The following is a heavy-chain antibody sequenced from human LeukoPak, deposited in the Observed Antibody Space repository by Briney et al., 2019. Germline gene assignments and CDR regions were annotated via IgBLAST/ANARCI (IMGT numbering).Heavy chain of an antibody. J-gene: IGHJ3*02. CDR3: ARDGNIVVVPAAWDI. CDR1: GFTFSSYS. D-gene: IGHD2-2*01. V-gene: IGHV3-21*01. Sequence: GGSLRLSCAASGFTFSSYSMNWVRQAPGKGLEWVSSISSSSSYIYYADSVKGRFTISRDNAKNSLYLQMNSLRAEDTAVYYCARDGNIVVVPAAWDIWGQGTMVTVSS. CDR2: ISSSSSYI.